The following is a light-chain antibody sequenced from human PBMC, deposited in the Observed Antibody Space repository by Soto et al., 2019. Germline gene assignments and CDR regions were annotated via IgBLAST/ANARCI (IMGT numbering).Light chain of an antibody. CDR3: XXYNXXXXWT. CDR1: RTVHSN. CDR2: GAS. Sequence: EIVMKQSPATVSVSKGDRVTLSCRASRTVHSNVAWYQQKPGQAPRLLLYGASTRATGIPARFSGSGSGTEFTLTISSLLSEDFAVYYXXXYNXXXXWTFXXVTKLDI. V-gene: IGKV3-15*01. J-gene: IGKJ1*01.